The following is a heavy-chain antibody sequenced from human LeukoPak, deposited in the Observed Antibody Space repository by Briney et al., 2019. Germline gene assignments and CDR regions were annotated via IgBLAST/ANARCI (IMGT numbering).Heavy chain of an antibody. D-gene: IGHD3-9*01. CDR1: GGSISSYY. J-gene: IGHJ4*02. CDR2: IYYSGST. Sequence: SETLSLTCTVSGGSISSYYWSWIRQPPGKGLEWIGYIYYSGSTNYNPSLESRVTISVDTSKNQFSLKLSSVTAADTAVYYCARGGDFDWLPYFDYWGQGTPVTVSS. CDR3: ARGGDFDWLPYFDY. V-gene: IGHV4-59*01.